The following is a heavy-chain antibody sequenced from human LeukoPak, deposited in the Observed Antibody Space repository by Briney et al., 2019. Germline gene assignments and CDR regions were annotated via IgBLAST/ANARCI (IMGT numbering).Heavy chain of an antibody. CDR2: ISYDGSNK. Sequence: GGSLRLSCAASGFTFSSYAMHWVRQAPSKGLEWVAVISYDGSNKYYADSVKGRFTISRDNSKNTLYLQMNSLRAEDTAVYYCARAQGYCSSTSCYTANYFDYWGQGTLVTVSS. V-gene: IGHV3-30*04. CDR1: GFTFSSYA. J-gene: IGHJ4*02. CDR3: ARAQGYCSSTSCYTANYFDY. D-gene: IGHD2-2*02.